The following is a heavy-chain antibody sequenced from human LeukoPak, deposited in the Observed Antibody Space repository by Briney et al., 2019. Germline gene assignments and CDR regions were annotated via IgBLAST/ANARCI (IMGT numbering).Heavy chain of an antibody. CDR3: ARDLTTVTPGGTD. D-gene: IGHD4-17*01. CDR2: ISYDGSNK. Sequence: PGGSLRLSCAASGFTFSSYAMHWVRQAPGKGLEWVAVISYDGSNKYYADPVKGRFTISRDNSKNTLYLQMNSLRAEDTAVYYCARDLTTVTPGGTDWGQGTLVTVSS. V-gene: IGHV3-30-3*01. CDR1: GFTFSSYA. J-gene: IGHJ4*02.